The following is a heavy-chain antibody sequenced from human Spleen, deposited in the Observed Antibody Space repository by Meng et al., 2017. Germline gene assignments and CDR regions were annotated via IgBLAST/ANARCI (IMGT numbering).Heavy chain of an antibody. V-gene: IGHV4-61*03. CDR3: ARGPPAGY. J-gene: IGHJ4*02. CDR2: IYHTGST. CDR1: GGSVSSGNYY. Sequence: QVQLQESGPGLVRPSETLSLTCTVSGGSVSSGNYYWSWVRQPPGKGLEWIGFIYHTGSTDCNPSLKRRVTISVDTSNNHFSLKLTSVTAADTAVYYCARGPPAGYWGQGTLVTVSS.